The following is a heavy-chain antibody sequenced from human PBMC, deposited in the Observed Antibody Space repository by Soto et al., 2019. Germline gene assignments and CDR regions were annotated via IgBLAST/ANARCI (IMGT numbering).Heavy chain of an antibody. D-gene: IGHD4-17*01. Sequence: EVQLVETGGGLIQPGGSLRLSCAASGFTVSSNYMSWVRQAPGKGLEWVSVIYSGGNTYYADSVKGRFTIFRDNSKNTLYLQMNSLRAEDTAVYYCAREFLDYGDYAGAAFDIWGQGTMVTVSS. CDR1: GFTVSSNY. V-gene: IGHV3-53*02. CDR3: AREFLDYGDYAGAAFDI. CDR2: IYSGGNT. J-gene: IGHJ3*02.